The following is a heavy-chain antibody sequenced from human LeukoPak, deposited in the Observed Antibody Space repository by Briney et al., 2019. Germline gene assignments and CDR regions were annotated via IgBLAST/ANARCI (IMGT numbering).Heavy chain of an antibody. J-gene: IGHJ4*02. CDR1: GGSISSYY. D-gene: IGHD4-17*01. Sequence: PSETLSLTCTVSGGSISSYYWSWIRQPPGKGLEWIGRIYTSGSTNYNPSLKSRVTMSVDTSKNQFSLKLSSVTAADTAVYYCARDRGAVYSGDYGIDYWGQGTLVTVSS. CDR3: ARDRGAVYSGDYGIDY. V-gene: IGHV4-4*07. CDR2: IYTSGST.